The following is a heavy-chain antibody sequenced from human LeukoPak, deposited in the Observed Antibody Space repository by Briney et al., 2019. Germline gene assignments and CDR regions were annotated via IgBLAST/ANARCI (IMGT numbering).Heavy chain of an antibody. CDR3: ARDGGKVGATGPFDF. V-gene: IGHV1-18*01. CDR1: GYTFTSYG. Sequence: ASVTVSCKASGYTFTSYGISWVRQAPGQGLEWMGWISAYNGNTNYAQKLQGRVTMTTDTSTSTAYMELRSLRSDDTAVYYCARDGGKVGATGPFDFWGQGTLVNVPS. D-gene: IGHD1-26*01. J-gene: IGHJ4*02. CDR2: ISAYNGNT.